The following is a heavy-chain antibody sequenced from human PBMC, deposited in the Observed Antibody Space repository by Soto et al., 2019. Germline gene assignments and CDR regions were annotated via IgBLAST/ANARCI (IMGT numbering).Heavy chain of an antibody. CDR2: MYWLEDK. CDR3: ALRPRGYASYFDY. CDR1: GFSLSTRGVA. J-gene: IGHJ4*02. D-gene: IGHD5-12*01. Sequence: QITLKESGPTLVKPTQTLTLTCTFSGFSLSTRGVAVGWFRPPPGKALESLALMYWLEDKWYSPPLTSRLTTTDDTSKNQVVLTMTNMDPVDTATYHCALRPRGYASYFDYWGQGTLVTVSS. V-gene: IGHV2-5*01.